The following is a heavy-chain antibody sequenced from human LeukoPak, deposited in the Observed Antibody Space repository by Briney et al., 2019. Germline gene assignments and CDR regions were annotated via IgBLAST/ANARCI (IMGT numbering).Heavy chain of an antibody. CDR2: IYSGGST. Sequence: GGSLRLSCAASGFTVSSNYMSWVRQAPGKGLEWVSVIYSGGSTYYADSVKGRFTISRDNSKNTLYLQMNSLRAEDTAVYYCAKGTRRTYYYYGMDVWGQGTTVTVSS. V-gene: IGHV3-53*01. CDR1: GFTVSSNY. D-gene: IGHD2-2*01. J-gene: IGHJ6*02. CDR3: AKGTRRTYYYYGMDV.